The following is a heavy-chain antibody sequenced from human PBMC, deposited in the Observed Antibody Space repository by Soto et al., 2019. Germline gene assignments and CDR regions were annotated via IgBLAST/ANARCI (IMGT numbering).Heavy chain of an antibody. CDR3: ARVGCTYYYDGSGYNWFDP. D-gene: IGHD3-22*01. CDR1: GGSISSGDYY. CDR2: MYYSGST. J-gene: IGHJ5*02. V-gene: IGHV4-30-4*01. Sequence: KSSETLSLACTVSGGSISSGDYYWSRIRQPPGKGLEWIGYMYYSGSTYYNPSLKSRLTISVDTSNNQFSRKLSSVTAAGTAVYYCARVGCTYYYDGSGYNWFDPWGQGTLVTVSS.